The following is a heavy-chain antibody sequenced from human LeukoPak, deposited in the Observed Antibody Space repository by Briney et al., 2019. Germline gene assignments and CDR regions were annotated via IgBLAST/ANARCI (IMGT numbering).Heavy chain of an antibody. CDR2: MSGSGGST. J-gene: IGHJ4*02. D-gene: IGHD3-22*01. V-gene: IGHV3-23*01. Sequence: GGSLRLSCAASGFTFSSYAMSWVRQAPGKGLEWVSAMSGSGGSTYYADSVKGRFTISRDNSKNTLYLQMNSLRAEDTAVYYCAKLWRSGYYYFDYWGQGTLVTVSS. CDR3: AKLWRSGYYYFDY. CDR1: GFTFSSYA.